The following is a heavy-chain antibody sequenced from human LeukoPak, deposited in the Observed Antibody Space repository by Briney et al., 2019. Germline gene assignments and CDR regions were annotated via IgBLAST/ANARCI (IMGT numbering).Heavy chain of an antibody. V-gene: IGHV4-39*01. CDR1: GDSISSSTSYY. Sequence: SETLSLTCTVSGDSISSSTSYYWGWIRQPPGKGLEWIGSIYYSGTTYYNPSLKRRVTISVDTSKNQFSLKLSSVTAADTAVYYCARRPRSGYYLDYWGQGTLVTVSS. CDR2: IYYSGTT. CDR3: ARRPRSGYYLDY. J-gene: IGHJ4*02. D-gene: IGHD3-22*01.